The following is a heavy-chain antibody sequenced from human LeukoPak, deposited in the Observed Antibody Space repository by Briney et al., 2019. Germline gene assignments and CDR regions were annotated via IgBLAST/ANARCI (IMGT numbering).Heavy chain of an antibody. J-gene: IGHJ4*02. D-gene: IGHD3-16*01. V-gene: IGHV3-74*01. CDR2: INSDGSTT. CDR1: GFTFRSYW. Sequence: GGSLRLSCAASGFTFRSYWMHWVRQAPGKGLVWVSRINSDGSTTNHADSVKGRFTISRDNAKNTLYLQMDSLRAEDTAVYYCAGGPGGHLDHRAQGTVVTVSS. CDR3: AGGPGGHLDH.